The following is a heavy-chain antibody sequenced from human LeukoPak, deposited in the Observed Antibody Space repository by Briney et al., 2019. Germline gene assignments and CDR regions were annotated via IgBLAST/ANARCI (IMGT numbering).Heavy chain of an antibody. D-gene: IGHD5-18*01. J-gene: IGHJ1*01. CDR2: IIPIFGTA. V-gene: IGHV1-69*06. CDR3: ARARRTAMGFQH. Sequence: SVKVSCKASGGTFSSYAISWVRQAPGRGREWMGGIIPIFGTANCAQKFQGRVTITADKSPSTAYMELSSLRSDDTAVYYCARARRTAMGFQHWGPGTLVTVSS. CDR1: GGTFSSYA.